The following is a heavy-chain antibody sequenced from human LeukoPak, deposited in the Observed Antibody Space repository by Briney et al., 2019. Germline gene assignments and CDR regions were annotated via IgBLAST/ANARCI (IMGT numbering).Heavy chain of an antibody. CDR1: GYTFTSCG. D-gene: IGHD6-19*01. CDR3: ARDQFRNSGWYNY. CDR2: ISAYNGNT. J-gene: IGHJ4*02. Sequence: ASVKVSCKASGYTFTSCGISWVRQAPGQGLEWMGWISAYNGNTNYAQKLQGRITMTTDTSTSTVHMELRSLRSDDTAVYYCARDQFRNSGWYNYWGQGTLVTVSS. V-gene: IGHV1-18*01.